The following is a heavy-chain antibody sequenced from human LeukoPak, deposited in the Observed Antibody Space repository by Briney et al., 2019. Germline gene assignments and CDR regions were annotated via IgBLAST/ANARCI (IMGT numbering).Heavy chain of an antibody. CDR2: IYSGGST. CDR3: AKAGWYGGDFDY. J-gene: IGHJ4*02. CDR1: GFTVSTNY. D-gene: IGHD6-19*01. V-gene: IGHV3-53*01. Sequence: GGSLRLSCAASGFTVSTNYMSWVRQAPGKGLDWVSIIYSGGSTYYADSVKGRFSISRDNSKNTLCLQMNSLRAEDTAVYYCAKAGWYGGDFDYWGQGTLVTVSS.